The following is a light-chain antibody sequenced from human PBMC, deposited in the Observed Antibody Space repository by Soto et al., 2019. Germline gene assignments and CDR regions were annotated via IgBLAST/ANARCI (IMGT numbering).Light chain of an antibody. CDR3: QQYTNTNNPWM. CDR2: EAS. Sequence: DIQMTQSPSTLSASVGDRVTITCRASQSISSWLAWYQQKPGKAPKLLIHEASRLESGVPSRFSGSESGTEFTLTISGLHPEDFATYYCQQYTNTNNPWMFGQGTKVEI. CDR1: QSISSW. J-gene: IGKJ1*01. V-gene: IGKV1-5*01.